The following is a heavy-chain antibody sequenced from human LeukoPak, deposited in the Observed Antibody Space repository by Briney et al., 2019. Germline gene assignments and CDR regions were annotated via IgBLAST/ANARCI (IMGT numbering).Heavy chain of an antibody. Sequence: GGSLRLSCAASGFIFSSCTINWVRQAPGKGLEWVASMRNDGSQIYYAESVKGRFTISRDNSKNTLYLQVNSLRAEDTAVYYCAKGVASSAFDIWGQGTMVTVSS. CDR1: GFIFSSCT. CDR2: MRNDGSQI. CDR3: AKGVASSAFDI. D-gene: IGHD3-3*01. J-gene: IGHJ3*02. V-gene: IGHV3-30*02.